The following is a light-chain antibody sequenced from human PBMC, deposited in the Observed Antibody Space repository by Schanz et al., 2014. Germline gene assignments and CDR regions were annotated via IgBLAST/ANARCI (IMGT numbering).Light chain of an antibody. CDR3: QSYDSSLSGPWV. CDR2: GNS. J-gene: IGLJ3*02. Sequence: QSVLTQSPSVSGAPGQRVTISCTGSSSNIGAGYDAHWYQQLPGTAPKLLIYGNSNRPSGVPDRFSGSKSGTSPSLAITGLQAEDEADYYCQSYDSSLSGPWVFGGGTKLTVL. CDR1: SSNIGAGYD. V-gene: IGLV1-40*01.